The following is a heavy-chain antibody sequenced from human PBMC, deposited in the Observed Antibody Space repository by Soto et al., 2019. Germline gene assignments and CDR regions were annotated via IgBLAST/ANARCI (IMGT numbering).Heavy chain of an antibody. D-gene: IGHD1-26*01. Sequence: QVQLVQSGAEVKKPGASVKVSCKASGYTFSRYTLHWVRQAPGQSLEWMGWIHTGTGNTKYSQKFQDRVTITRDTSASTAYMELSSLRPEDTGVYYCAKEGPGGGRHFYYAMDVWGQGTTVTVSS. J-gene: IGHJ6*02. CDR1: GYTFSRYT. CDR2: IHTGTGNT. CDR3: AKEGPGGGRHFYYAMDV. V-gene: IGHV1-3*04.